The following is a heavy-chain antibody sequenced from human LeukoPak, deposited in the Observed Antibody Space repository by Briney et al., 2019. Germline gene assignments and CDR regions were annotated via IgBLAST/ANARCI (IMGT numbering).Heavy chain of an antibody. J-gene: IGHJ3*02. D-gene: IGHD3-10*01. CDR3: ARDLPNPTMVRGVDAFDI. V-gene: IGHV3-74*01. Sequence: GGSLRLSCAASGFTFSSYWIHWVRQAPGKGLVWVSHVDSDGSSTSYADSVKGRFTISRDNSKNTLYLQMNSLRAEDTAVYYCARDLPNPTMVRGVDAFDIWGQGTMVTVSS. CDR2: VDSDGSST. CDR1: GFTFSSYW.